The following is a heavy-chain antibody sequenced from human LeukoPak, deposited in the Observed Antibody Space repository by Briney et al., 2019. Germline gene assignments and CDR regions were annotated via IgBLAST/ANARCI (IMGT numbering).Heavy chain of an antibody. D-gene: IGHD6-6*01. CDR2: IIPIFGTA. Sequence: ASVKVSCKASGGTFSSYAISWVRQAPGQGLEWMGGIIPIFGTANYAQKFQGRVTITTDESTSTAYMELSSLRSEDTAVYYCARGGSGSSSSVYWGQGTLVTVSS. CDR1: GGTFSSYA. V-gene: IGHV1-69*05. J-gene: IGHJ4*02. CDR3: ARGGSGSSSSVY.